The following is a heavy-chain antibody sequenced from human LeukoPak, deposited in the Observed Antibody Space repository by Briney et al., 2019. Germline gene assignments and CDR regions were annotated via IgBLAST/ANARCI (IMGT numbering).Heavy chain of an antibody. V-gene: IGHV4-34*01. Sequence: SETLSLTCAVYGGSFSGYYWSWIRQPPGKGLEWIGEINHSGSTNYNPSLKSRVTISVDTSKNQFSLKLSSVTAADTAVYYCARVSQSHGYDYFDYWGQGTLVTVSS. CDR1: GGSFSGYY. J-gene: IGHJ4*02. D-gene: IGHD5-18*01. CDR3: ARVSQSHGYDYFDY. CDR2: INHSGST.